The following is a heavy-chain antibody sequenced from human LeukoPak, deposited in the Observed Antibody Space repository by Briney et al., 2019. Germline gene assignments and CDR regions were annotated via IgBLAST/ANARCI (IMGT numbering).Heavy chain of an antibody. CDR2: ISWNSGSI. CDR1: GFTFDDYA. V-gene: IGHV3-9*01. Sequence: GGSLRLSCAASGFTFDDYAMHWVRQAPGKGLEWVSGISWNSGSIGYADSVKGRFTISRDNAKNSLYLQMNSLRAEDTALYYCAKDIFYGDYPGYFDYWGQGTLVTVSS. J-gene: IGHJ4*02. D-gene: IGHD4-17*01. CDR3: AKDIFYGDYPGYFDY.